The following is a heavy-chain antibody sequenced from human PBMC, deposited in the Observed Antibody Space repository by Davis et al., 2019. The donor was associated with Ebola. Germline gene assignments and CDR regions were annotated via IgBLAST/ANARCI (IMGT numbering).Heavy chain of an antibody. J-gene: IGHJ4*02. CDR2: IYSGGST. Sequence: GESLKISCAASGFTVSSNYMSWVRQAPGKGLEWVSVIYSGGSTYYADSVKGRFTISRDNSKNPLYLQMNSLRAEDTAVYYCAKQADSSSWYYFDYWGQGTLVTVSS. D-gene: IGHD6-13*01. CDR1: GFTVSSNY. CDR3: AKQADSSSWYYFDY. V-gene: IGHV3-66*04.